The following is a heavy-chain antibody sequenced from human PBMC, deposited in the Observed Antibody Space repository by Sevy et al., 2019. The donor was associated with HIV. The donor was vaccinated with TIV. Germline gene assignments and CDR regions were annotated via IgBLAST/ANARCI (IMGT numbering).Heavy chain of an antibody. J-gene: IGHJ6*02. V-gene: IGHV4-61*01. CDR1: GGSVSSGSYY. CDR3: ARGRSTIFGVDNVYYYYGMDV. Sequence: SEALSLTCTVSGGSVSSGSYYWSWIRQPPGKGLEWNGYIYYSGSTNYNPSLKSRVTISVDTSKNQFSLKLSSVTAADTAVYYCARGRSTIFGVDNVYYYYGMDVWGQGTTVTVSS. CDR2: IYYSGST. D-gene: IGHD3-3*01.